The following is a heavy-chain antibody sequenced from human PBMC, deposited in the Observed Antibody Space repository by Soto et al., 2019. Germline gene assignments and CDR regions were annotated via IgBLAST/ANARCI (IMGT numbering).Heavy chain of an antibody. CDR3: ARARYGDYSDYYSYYGMDV. V-gene: IGHV3-66*01. D-gene: IGHD4-17*01. CDR2: IYSGGST. Sequence: PGGSLRLSCAASGFTVSSNYMSWVRQAPGKGLELVSVIYSGGSTYYADSVKGRFTISRDNSKNTLYLQLNILRAEDTAVYYCARARYGDYSDYYSYYGMDVWGQGTTVTVSS. CDR1: GFTVSSNY. J-gene: IGHJ6*02.